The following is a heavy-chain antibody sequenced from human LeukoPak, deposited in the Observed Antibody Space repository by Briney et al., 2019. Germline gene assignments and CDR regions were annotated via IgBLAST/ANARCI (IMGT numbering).Heavy chain of an antibody. CDR2: ISGSGGST. V-gene: IGHV3-23*01. D-gene: IGHD3-22*01. J-gene: IGHJ4*02. CDR1: GFTFSSYA. Sequence: GGSLRLSCAASGFTFSSYAMSWVRQAPGKGLEWVSAISGSGGSTYYADSVKGWFTISRDNSKNTLYLQMNSLRAEDTAVYYCARAHYSSFDYWGQGTLVTVSS. CDR3: ARAHYSSFDY.